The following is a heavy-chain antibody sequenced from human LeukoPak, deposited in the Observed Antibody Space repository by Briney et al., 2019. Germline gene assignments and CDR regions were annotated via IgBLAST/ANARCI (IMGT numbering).Heavy chain of an antibody. CDR2: IIPLFVTP. CDR1: GGTFSSYA. Sequence: SVKVSCKASGGTFSSYAISWVRQTPGQGLEWMGGIIPLFVTPTYAQKFQGRVTITADESTSTAYMELSSLRSEDTAVYYCATEGYSSGWYRYWGQGTLVTVSS. V-gene: IGHV1-69*13. D-gene: IGHD6-19*01. CDR3: ATEGYSSGWYRY. J-gene: IGHJ4*02.